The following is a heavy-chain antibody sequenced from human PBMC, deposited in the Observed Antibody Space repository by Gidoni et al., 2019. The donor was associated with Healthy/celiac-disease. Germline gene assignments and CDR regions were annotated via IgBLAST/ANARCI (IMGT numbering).Heavy chain of an antibody. CDR2: ISSSSSYT. Sequence: QVQLVESGGGLVKTGGSLRLSCEAAGFTFSDYYMGWIRQAPGKGLELVSYISSSSSYTNYADSLKGRFTISRDNAKNSLYLQMTSLRVEDTAVYYCARDVLAAAGNDYWGQGTLFTVSS. V-gene: IGHV3-11*06. CDR3: ARDVLAAAGNDY. D-gene: IGHD6-13*01. J-gene: IGHJ4*02. CDR1: GFTFSDYY.